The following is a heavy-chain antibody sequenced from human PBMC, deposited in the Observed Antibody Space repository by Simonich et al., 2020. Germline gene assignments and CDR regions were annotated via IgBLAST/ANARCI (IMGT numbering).Heavy chain of an antibody. V-gene: IGHV1-2*02. Sequence: QVQLVQSGAEVKKPGASVKVSCKASGYTFTGDYMHWVRQAPGQGLEVWGWINLNSGGTNYAQKFQGRVTMTRDTSISTAYMELSRLRSDDTAVYYCARVRFEAFDIWGQGTMVTVSS. CDR1: GYTFTGDY. CDR2: INLNSGGT. J-gene: IGHJ3*02. CDR3: ARVRFEAFDI.